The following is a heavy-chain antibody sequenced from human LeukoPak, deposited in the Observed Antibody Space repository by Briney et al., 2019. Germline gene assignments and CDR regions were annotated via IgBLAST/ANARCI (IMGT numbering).Heavy chain of an antibody. CDR3: ARGRGWLQLIRYFDL. J-gene: IGHJ2*01. CDR2: INHSGST. Sequence: GSLRLSCAASGFTVSSNYMSWVRQPPGKGLEWIGEINHSGSTNYNPSLKSRVTISVDTSKNQFSLKLSSVTAADTAVYYCARGRGWLQLIRYFDLWGRGTLVTVSS. D-gene: IGHD5-24*01. V-gene: IGHV4-34*01. CDR1: GFTVSSNY.